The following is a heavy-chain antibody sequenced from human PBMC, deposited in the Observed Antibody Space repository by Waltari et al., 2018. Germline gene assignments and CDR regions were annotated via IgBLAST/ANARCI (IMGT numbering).Heavy chain of an antibody. D-gene: IGHD6-13*01. CDR2: IIPIFGTA. CDR3: AREGIY. V-gene: IGHV1-69*05. Sequence: QVQLMKSRGDGKRHGSSVKVSCKAYGGTFRRYAIRWVRQAPGQGLEWMGRIIPIFGTANYAQKFPGRVTITTDKSTSTAYMELGSLRSEDTGVYYCAREGIYWGQGTLVTVSS. J-gene: IGHJ4*02. CDR1: GGTFRRYA.